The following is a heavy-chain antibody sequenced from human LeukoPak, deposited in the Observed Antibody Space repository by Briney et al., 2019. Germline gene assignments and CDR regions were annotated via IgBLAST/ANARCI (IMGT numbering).Heavy chain of an antibody. D-gene: IGHD3-22*01. CDR3: AISHSGDYYYFYS. Sequence: ASVKVSCKASGYTFTSYYMHWVRQAPGQGLEWMGITNPGDGSTGYAQKFQGRVTMTRDTSTSTVYMDLSSLRSEDTAFYYCAISHSGDYYYFYSWGQGTLVTVSS. J-gene: IGHJ4*02. CDR2: TNPGDGST. V-gene: IGHV1-46*01. CDR1: GYTFTSYY.